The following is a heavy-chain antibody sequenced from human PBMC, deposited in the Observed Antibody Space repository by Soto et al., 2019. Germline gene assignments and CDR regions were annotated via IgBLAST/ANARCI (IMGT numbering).Heavy chain of an antibody. Sequence: SVKVSCKASGGTFSSYAISWVRQAPGQGLEWMGGIIPIFGTANYAQKFQGRVTITADKSTSTAYMELSSLRSEDTAVYYCERGLIPGRWQDDFDIWGQGTMVTVSS. CDR1: GGTFSSYA. J-gene: IGHJ3*02. CDR2: IIPIFGTA. V-gene: IGHV1-69*06. CDR3: ERGLIPGRWQDDFDI. D-gene: IGHD1-1*01.